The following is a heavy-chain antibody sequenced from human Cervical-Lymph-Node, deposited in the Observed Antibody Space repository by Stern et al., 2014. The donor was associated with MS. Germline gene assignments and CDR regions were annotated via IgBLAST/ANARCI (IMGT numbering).Heavy chain of an antibody. CDR3: ARFNVTTFDY. V-gene: IGHV4-30-4*01. Sequence: QLQLQESGPRLVKPSQTLSLTCTVSGGSISSGGSFWSWVRQSPGTGLEWIGYIYDSQTTYYTPSLKSRVAMLMDTSKNLFSLELASVTAADTAVYFCARFNVTTFDYWGQGTLVTVSS. CDR1: GGSISSGGSF. J-gene: IGHJ4*02. D-gene: IGHD4-17*01. CDR2: IYDSQTT.